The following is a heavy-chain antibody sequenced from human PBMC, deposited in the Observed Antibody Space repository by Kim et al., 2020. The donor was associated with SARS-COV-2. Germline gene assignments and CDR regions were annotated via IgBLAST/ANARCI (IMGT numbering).Heavy chain of an antibody. J-gene: IGHJ4*02. CDR1: GFTFSDYY. V-gene: IGHV3-7*05. CDR3: ATDTRGPPD. D-gene: IGHD3-10*01. CDR2: IKEDGTAK. Sequence: GGSLRLSCAASGFTFSDYYMSWVRQAPGKGLEWVATIKEDGTAKYYVDSVKGRFTISRDNAKKSLHLQMNSLRADDTAVYYCATDTRGPPDWGQGTLVTVSS.